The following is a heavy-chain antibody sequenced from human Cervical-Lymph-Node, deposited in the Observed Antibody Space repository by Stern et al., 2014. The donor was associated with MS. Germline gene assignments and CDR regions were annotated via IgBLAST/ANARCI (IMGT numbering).Heavy chain of an antibody. V-gene: IGHV4-59*01. D-gene: IGHD6-6*01. Sequence: VQLVESGPGLLKPSETLSLTCTVSGGSISSYYWSWIRQPPGKGLEWIGYIYYSVSNKYNPSLKSRVTTSVDTSKNQFSLKLSSVTAADTAVYYCARGGSSSPPFDYWGQGTLVTVSS. J-gene: IGHJ4*02. CDR1: GGSISSYY. CDR2: IYYSVSN. CDR3: ARGGSSSPPFDY.